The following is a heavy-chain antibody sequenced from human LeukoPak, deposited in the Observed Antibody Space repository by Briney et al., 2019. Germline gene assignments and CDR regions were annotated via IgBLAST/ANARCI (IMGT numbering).Heavy chain of an antibody. CDR3: ARVRYFDWLGPFDY. CDR2: TSSNSKYT. D-gene: IGHD3-9*01. Sequence: PGGSLRLSCTASRFSFSSYSMNWVRQAPGKGLEWVSSTSSNSKYTYVADSVKGRFTISRDNAKNSQYLQMNSLRAEDTAVYYCARVRYFDWLGPFDYWGQGTLVTVSS. CDR1: RFSFSSYS. V-gene: IGHV3-21*01. J-gene: IGHJ4*02.